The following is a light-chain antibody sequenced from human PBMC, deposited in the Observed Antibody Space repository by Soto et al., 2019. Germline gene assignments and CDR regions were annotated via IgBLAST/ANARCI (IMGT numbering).Light chain of an antibody. CDR3: SSYTSRDTYV. CDR1: SSDVGGYNL. V-gene: IGLV2-14*01. J-gene: IGLJ1*01. Sequence: QSALTQPASVSGSPGQSITISCTGTSSDVGGYNLVSWYQQHPGKAPKLMIYEVSNRPSGVSYRFSGSQSGNTAFLTISGLQAEDEADYSCSSYTSRDTYVFGTGTKLTVL. CDR2: EVS.